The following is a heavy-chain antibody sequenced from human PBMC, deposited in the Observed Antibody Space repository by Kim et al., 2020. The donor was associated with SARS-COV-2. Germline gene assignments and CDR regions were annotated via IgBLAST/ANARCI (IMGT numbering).Heavy chain of an antibody. D-gene: IGHD6-6*01. CDR3: ATRTYSSSSKGPWTDYFDY. V-gene: IGHV1-24*01. CDR2: FDPEDGET. Sequence: GSVKVSCKVSGYTLTELSMHWVRQAPGKGLEWMGGFDPEDGETIYAQKFQGRVTMTEDTSTDTAYMELSSLRSEDTAVYYCATRTYSSSSKGPWTDYFDYWGQGTLVTVSS. CDR1: GYTLTELS. J-gene: IGHJ4*02.